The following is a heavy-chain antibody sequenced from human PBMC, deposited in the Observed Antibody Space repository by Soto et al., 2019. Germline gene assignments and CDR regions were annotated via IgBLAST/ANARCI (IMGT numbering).Heavy chain of an antibody. CDR1: GYSISSGDY. Sequence: PSETLSLTCAVSGYSISSGDYWGWIRQPPGKGLQWIASIYHSGSTYYSPSLKSRVIISVDTSKNQFSLKLRSVIAADTAMSYCARNLTLVRGGAFDIWGQGTMVTVSS. J-gene: IGHJ3*02. CDR3: ARNLTLVRGGAFDI. V-gene: IGHV4-38-2*01. CDR2: IYHSGST. D-gene: IGHD3-10*01.